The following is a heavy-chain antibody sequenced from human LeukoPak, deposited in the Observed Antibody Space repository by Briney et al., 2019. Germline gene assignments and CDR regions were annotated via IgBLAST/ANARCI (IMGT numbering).Heavy chain of an antibody. V-gene: IGHV3-23*01. D-gene: IGHD2-2*01. Sequence: GGSLRLSWAASGFTFSSYAMSWVRQAPGKGLERVSGISGTGGSTYYADSVKGRFTISRDNSRNTLYLQMNSLRAEDTAVYYCAKPPGYCSSTSCPWDYWGPGTLVTVSS. CDR2: ISGTGGST. J-gene: IGHJ4*02. CDR1: GFTFSSYA. CDR3: AKPPGYCSSTSCPWDY.